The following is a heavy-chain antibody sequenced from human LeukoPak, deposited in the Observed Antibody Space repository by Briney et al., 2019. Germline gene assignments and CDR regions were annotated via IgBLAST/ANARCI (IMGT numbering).Heavy chain of an antibody. D-gene: IGHD2-2*01. CDR1: RGTFSSYA. Sequence: GASVKVPCKASRGTFSSYAISWVRQAPGQGLEWMGGIIPIFGTANYAQKFQGRVKITADESTSTAYMELSSLRSDDTAVYYCARDRRGRYCSSISCYLGCFDPWGQGTLVTVSS. V-gene: IGHV1-69*13. CDR3: ARDRRGRYCSSISCYLGCFDP. CDR2: IIPIFGTA. J-gene: IGHJ5*02.